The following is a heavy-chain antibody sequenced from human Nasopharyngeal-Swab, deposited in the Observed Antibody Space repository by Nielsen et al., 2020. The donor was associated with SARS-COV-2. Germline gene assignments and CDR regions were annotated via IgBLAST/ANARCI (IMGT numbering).Heavy chain of an antibody. Sequence: ALVKVSCKTSGYTFINYAMNWVRQAPGQGLEFLGWIDTNTGDATYARDFAGRFVFSLDTSVSTAYLQISSLKADDTAVYYCARLGPKNYFHNWGQGTLVTVSS. CDR2: IDTNTGDA. CDR1: GYTFINYA. V-gene: IGHV7-4-1*02. J-gene: IGHJ4*02. CDR3: ARLGPKNYFHN.